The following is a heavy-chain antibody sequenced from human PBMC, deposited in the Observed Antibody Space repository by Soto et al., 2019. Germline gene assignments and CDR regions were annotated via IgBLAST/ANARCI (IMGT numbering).Heavy chain of an antibody. Sequence: SLRLSCAASGFTFSSYWMSWVRQAPGKGLEWVANIKQDGSEKYYVDSVKGRFTISRDNAENSLYLQMNSLRAEDTAVYYCARDYDFWSGPLTRYYYYYMDVWGKGTTVTVSS. V-gene: IGHV3-7*01. CDR2: IKQDGSEK. CDR3: ARDYDFWSGPLTRYYYYYMDV. J-gene: IGHJ6*03. D-gene: IGHD3-3*01. CDR1: GFTFSSYW.